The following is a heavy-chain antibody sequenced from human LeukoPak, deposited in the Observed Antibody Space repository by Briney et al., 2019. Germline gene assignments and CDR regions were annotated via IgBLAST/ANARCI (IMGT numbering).Heavy chain of an antibody. CDR2: LYYTGTT. J-gene: IGHJ6*03. V-gene: IGHV4-59*01. Sequence: PSETLSLTCTVSGGSISSNYWSWIRQPPGKGLEWIGLLYYTGTTNYSSSLKGRATISADTSKKYFSLKLTSVTAADTAVYYCASGYYYFMDVWGKGTTVTVSS. D-gene: IGHD6-13*01. CDR1: GGSISSNY. CDR3: ASGYYYFMDV.